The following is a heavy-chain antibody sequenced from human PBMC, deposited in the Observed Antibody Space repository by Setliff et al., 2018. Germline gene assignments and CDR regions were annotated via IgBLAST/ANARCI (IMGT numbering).Heavy chain of an antibody. CDR2: ISAYNGNT. D-gene: IGHD1-26*01. Sequence: ASVKVSCKASGYSFTIYGISWVRQAPGQGLEWMGWISAYNGNTNYAQKLQGRVTMTTDTSTRTAYMELRSLRPDDTAVYYCATSWGATPFDYWGQGTLVTVSS. CDR1: GYSFTIYG. V-gene: IGHV1-18*01. J-gene: IGHJ4*02. CDR3: ATSWGATPFDY.